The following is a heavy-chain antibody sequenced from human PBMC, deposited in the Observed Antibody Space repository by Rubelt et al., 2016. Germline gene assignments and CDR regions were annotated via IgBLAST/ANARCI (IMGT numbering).Heavy chain of an antibody. CDR2: IIPILGIA. CDR3: ARDQLALYAFDI. D-gene: IGHD1-1*01. V-gene: IGHV1-69*10. Sequence: QVQLVQSGAEVKKPGASVKVSCKASGYTFTSYGISWVRQAPGQGLEWMGWIIPILGIANYAQKFQGRVTITADKSTSTAYMELSSLRSDDTAVYFCARDQLALYAFDIWGQGTMVTVSS. J-gene: IGHJ3*02. CDR1: GYTFTSYG.